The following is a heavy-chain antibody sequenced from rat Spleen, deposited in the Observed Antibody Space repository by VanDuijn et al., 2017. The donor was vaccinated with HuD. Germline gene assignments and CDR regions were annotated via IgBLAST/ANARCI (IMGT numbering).Heavy chain of an antibody. J-gene: IGHJ3*01. CDR3: TREGHTMDRATYWFAY. CDR1: GFSLTSNG. Sequence: QVQLKESGPGLMQPSETLSLTCTVSGFSLTSNGVGWVRQPLGKGLVWIAAVSSGGNTYYDSTLKSRLSISRDTSKSQVFLKIYSLQTEDTAIYFCTREGHTMDRATYWFAYWGQGTLVTVSS. CDR2: VSSGGNT. D-gene: IGHD1-9*01. V-gene: IGHV2S8*01.